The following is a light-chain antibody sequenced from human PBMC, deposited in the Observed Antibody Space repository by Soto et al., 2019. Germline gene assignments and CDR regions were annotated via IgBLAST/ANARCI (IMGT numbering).Light chain of an antibody. Sequence: IQMTDSPSSLSASVGDMVTMSCRASQGIRNDLGWYQQKPGKAPKLLIYAASNLQSGVPSRFSGSGSGTDFTLTISSLQPEDFATYYCLQDYDYPWTFGQGTKVDI. CDR2: AAS. V-gene: IGKV1-6*01. J-gene: IGKJ1*01. CDR1: QGIRND. CDR3: LQDYDYPWT.